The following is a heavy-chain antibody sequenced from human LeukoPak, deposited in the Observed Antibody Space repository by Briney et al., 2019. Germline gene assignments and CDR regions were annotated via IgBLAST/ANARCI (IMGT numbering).Heavy chain of an antibody. Sequence: GGSLRLSCAASGFTFSSYAMSWVRQAPGKGLEWVSAISGSGGSTYYADSVKGRFTISRDNSKNTLCLQMNSLRAEDTAVYYCAKAEYSGYETFDYWGQGTLVTVSS. CDR3: AKAEYSGYETFDY. V-gene: IGHV3-23*01. CDR2: ISGSGGST. D-gene: IGHD5-12*01. CDR1: GFTFSSYA. J-gene: IGHJ4*02.